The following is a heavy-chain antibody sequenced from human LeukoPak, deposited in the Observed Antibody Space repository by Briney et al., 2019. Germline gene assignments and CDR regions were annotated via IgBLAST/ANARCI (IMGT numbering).Heavy chain of an antibody. CDR3: AKNRDSSDYPRDFDF. CDR1: GFTFSSYG. Sequence: GGSLRLSCAAFGFTFSSYGMHWVRQTPGKGLEGVAFIRHDGSYQQYADSVKGRFTVSRDDSKDMVYLQMNSLRTEDTAVYYCAKNRDSSDYPRDFDFWGQGTLVTVSS. D-gene: IGHD3-22*01. V-gene: IGHV3-30*02. J-gene: IGHJ4*02. CDR2: IRHDGSYQ.